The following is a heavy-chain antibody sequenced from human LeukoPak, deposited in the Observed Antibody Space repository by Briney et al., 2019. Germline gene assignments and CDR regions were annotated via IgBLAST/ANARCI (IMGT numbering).Heavy chain of an antibody. CDR3: ARGDYYDTSGYYYPHY. J-gene: IGHJ4*02. CDR1: GFTFSDYY. CDR2: ISSRGSII. D-gene: IGHD3-22*01. Sequence: GGSLRLFCAASGFTFSDYYMTWIRQAPGKGLEWVSYISSRGSIIYYADSVKGRFTISRDNAKNSLYLQMNSLRAEDTAVYYCARGDYYDTSGYYYPHYWGQGTLVTVSS. V-gene: IGHV3-11*01.